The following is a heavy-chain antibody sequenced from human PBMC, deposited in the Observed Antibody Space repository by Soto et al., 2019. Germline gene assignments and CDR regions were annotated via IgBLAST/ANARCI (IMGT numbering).Heavy chain of an antibody. J-gene: IGHJ6*03. CDR3: AKQPLGSGSYYSEYYYYMDV. CDR1: GFTFSSYA. CDR2: ISGSGGST. D-gene: IGHD3-10*01. Sequence: GGSLRLSCAASGFTFSSYAMSWVRQAPGKGLEWVSAISGSGGSTYYADSVKGRFTISRDNSKNTLYLQMNSLRAEDTAVYYCAKQPLGSGSYYSEYYYYMDVWGKGTTVTVSS. V-gene: IGHV3-23*01.